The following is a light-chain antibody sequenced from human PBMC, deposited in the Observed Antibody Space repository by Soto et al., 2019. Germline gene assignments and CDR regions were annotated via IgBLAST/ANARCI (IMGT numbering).Light chain of an antibody. Sequence: ESVLTQSPGTLSLSPGERATLSCRASQSVSSSYLAWYQQKPGQAPRLLIDGASSRATGIPDRFSGSGSGTDFTLTISRLEPEDFAVYNCQQYGTSPPTFGQGTKVEIK. CDR3: QQYGTSPPT. J-gene: IGKJ1*01. CDR1: QSVSSSY. V-gene: IGKV3-20*01. CDR2: GAS.